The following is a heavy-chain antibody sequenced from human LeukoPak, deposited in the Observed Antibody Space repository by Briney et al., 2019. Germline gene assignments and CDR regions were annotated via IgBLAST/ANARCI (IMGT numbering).Heavy chain of an antibody. V-gene: IGHV4-34*01. CDR3: ARKGFVESTGWRGAFDV. D-gene: IGHD2-8*02. J-gene: IGHJ3*01. CDR1: RGSFSGYF. CDR2: MNDSGST. Sequence: PSETLSLTCDVYRGSFSGYFWSWIRQTPGKGLEWLGEMNDSGSTNYNPSLKSRVTISVAVSKNQYSLRLTSVTAAGTAVYYCARKGFVESTGWRGAFDVWGQGTMVTVSS.